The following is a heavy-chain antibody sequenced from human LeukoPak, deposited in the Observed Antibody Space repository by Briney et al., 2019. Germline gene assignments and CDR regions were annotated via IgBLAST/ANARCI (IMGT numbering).Heavy chain of an antibody. V-gene: IGHV4-39*07. CDR1: GGSISSSSYY. CDR2: IYFSGST. Sequence: PSETLSLTCTVSGGSISSSSYYWGWGRQPPGKGLEWVGSIYFSGSTYYNPSLKSRVTISVDTSKNQFSLKLSSVTAAATAVYYCARVGSVDFWSASETNYFDYWGQGTLVTVSS. D-gene: IGHD3-3*01. CDR3: ARVGSVDFWSASETNYFDY. J-gene: IGHJ4*02.